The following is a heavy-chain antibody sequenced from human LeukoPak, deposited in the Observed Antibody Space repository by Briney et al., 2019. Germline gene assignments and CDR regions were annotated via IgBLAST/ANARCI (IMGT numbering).Heavy chain of an antibody. CDR2: ISSSSSYT. D-gene: IGHD4-23*01. V-gene: IGHV3-11*06. J-gene: IGHJ3*02. CDR1: GFTFSDYY. CDR3: ARETPLTDAFDI. Sequence: GGSLRLSCAASGFTFSDYYMSWIRQAPGKGLEWVSYISSSSSYTNYADSVKGRFTISRDNAKNSLYLQMNGLRAEDTAVYYCARETPLTDAFDIWGQGTMVTVSS.